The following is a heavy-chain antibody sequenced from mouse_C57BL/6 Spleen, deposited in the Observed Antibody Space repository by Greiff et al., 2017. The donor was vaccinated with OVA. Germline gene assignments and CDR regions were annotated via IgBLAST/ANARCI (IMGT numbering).Heavy chain of an antibody. CDR1: GYTFTDYE. V-gene: IGHV1-15*01. CDR3: TRKGAYYSNYEYFDV. J-gene: IGHJ1*03. CDR2: IDPETGGT. Sequence: QVQLQQSGAELVRPGASVTLSCKASGYTFTDYEMHWVKQTPVHGLEWIGAIDPETGGTAYNQKFKGKAMLTADKSSSTAYMELRSLTSEDSAVYYCTRKGAYYSNYEYFDVWGTGTTVTVSS. D-gene: IGHD2-5*01.